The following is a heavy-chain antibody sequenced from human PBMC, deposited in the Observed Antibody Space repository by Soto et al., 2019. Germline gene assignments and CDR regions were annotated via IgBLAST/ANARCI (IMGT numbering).Heavy chain of an antibody. J-gene: IGHJ4*02. CDR1: GFSISSAW. V-gene: IGHV3-15*07. CDR3: TTGSVEGY. Sequence: EVQLVESGGGLVKPGGSLRLSCTASGFSISSAWMNWVRQAPGKGLEWVGRIKTKTQCETTDYPAPVKGRFTISRDDSKNTLYLQMNSLKMEDTAVYYCTTGSVEGYWGQGTLVTVSS. CDR2: IKTKTQCETT. D-gene: IGHD3-3*01.